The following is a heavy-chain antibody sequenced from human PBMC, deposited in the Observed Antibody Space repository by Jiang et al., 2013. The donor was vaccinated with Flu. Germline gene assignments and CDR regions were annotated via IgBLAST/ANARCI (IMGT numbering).Heavy chain of an antibody. CDR2: IYYSGST. Sequence: KPSETLSLTCTVSGGSISSSSYYWGWIRQPPGKGLEWIGSIYYSGSTYYNPSLKSRVTISVDTSKNQFSLKLSSVTAADTAVYYCARIPRGRIDAFDIWGQGTMVTVSS. CDR1: GGSISSSSYY. CDR3: ARIPRGRIDAFDI. V-gene: IGHV4-39*07. D-gene: IGHD1-1*01. J-gene: IGHJ3*02.